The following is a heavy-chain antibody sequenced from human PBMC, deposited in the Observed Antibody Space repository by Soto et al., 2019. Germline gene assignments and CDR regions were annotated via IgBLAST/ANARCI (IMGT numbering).Heavy chain of an antibody. CDR2: IIPMFGTT. CDR1: GSTFSSYA. CDR3: ARGAGDSDY. J-gene: IGHJ4*02. D-gene: IGHD7-27*01. V-gene: IGHV1-69*06. Sequence: GASVKVSCKASGSTFSSYAISWVRQAPGQGLEWMGGIIPMFGTTNYAQKFQGRVTITADKSTSTGYMELSSLRSEDTAVYYCARGAGDSDYWGQGTLVTVSS.